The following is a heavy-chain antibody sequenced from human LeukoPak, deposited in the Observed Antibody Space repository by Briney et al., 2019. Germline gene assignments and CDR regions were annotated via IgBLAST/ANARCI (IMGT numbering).Heavy chain of an antibody. D-gene: IGHD3-10*01. CDR3: ARTRGGVRPYYFDY. CDR2: IYYSGST. J-gene: IGHJ4*02. CDR1: GGSISSSSYY. Sequence: PSETLSLTCTVSGGSISSSSYYWGWIRQPPGKGLEWIGSIYYSGSTYYNPSLKSRVTISVDTSKNQFSLKLSSVTAADTAVYYCARTRGGVRPYYFDYWGQGTLVTGSS. V-gene: IGHV4-39*01.